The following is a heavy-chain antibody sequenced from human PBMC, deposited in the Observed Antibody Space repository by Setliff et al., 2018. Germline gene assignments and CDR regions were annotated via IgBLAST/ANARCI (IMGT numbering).Heavy chain of an antibody. Sequence: SETLSLTCTVSGYSISSGYIWGWIRQPPGKGLEWVGNIGHTGSINYNPSLKSRLTISRDTSKNQVSLKLNSVTATDTAVYYCAKDLGHGGDSDYWGQGILVTVSS. CDR2: IGHTGSI. CDR1: GYSISSGYI. D-gene: IGHD2-21*02. J-gene: IGHJ4*02. V-gene: IGHV4-38-2*02. CDR3: AKDLGHGGDSDY.